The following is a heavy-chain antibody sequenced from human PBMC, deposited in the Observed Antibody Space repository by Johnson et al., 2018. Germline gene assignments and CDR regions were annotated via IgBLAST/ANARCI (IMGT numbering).Heavy chain of an antibody. CDR2: IYYSGST. D-gene: IGHD5-24*01. J-gene: IGHJ3*02. CDR1: GGSISSSSYY. Sequence: QVQLRESGPGLVKPSETLSLTCTVSGGSISSSSYYWGWIRQPPGKGLEWIGSIYYSGSTYYNPSLKSRVTISVDTSKNQFSLKLSSVTAADTAVYYCARNGYRHAFDIWGQGTMVTVSS. V-gene: IGHV4-39*07. CDR3: ARNGYRHAFDI.